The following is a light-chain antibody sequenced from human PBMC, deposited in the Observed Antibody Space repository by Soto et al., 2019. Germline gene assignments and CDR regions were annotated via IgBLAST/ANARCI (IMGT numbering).Light chain of an antibody. CDR3: QQRSNWPPT. J-gene: IGKJ5*01. CDR1: QSISNY. CDR2: DAS. V-gene: IGKV3-11*01. Sequence: EIVLTQSPATLSLSPGERATISCRASQSISNYLAWYQQRPGQAPRLLIYDASNRATGIPARFSGSGSGTDFTLTISSLEPEDFAVYYCQQRSNWPPTFGQGTRLEIK.